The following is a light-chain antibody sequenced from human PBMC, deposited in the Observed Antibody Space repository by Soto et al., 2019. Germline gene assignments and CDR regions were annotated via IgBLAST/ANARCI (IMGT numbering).Light chain of an antibody. CDR3: SSYTGSSTYVV. Sequence: QSALTQPAFVSGSPGQSITISCTGTSSDVGGYNYVSWYQQHPGKAPKLMIYDVSNRPSGVSNRFSGSKSGNTASLTISGLQAEDEADYYCSSYTGSSTYVVFGGGTKVTVL. CDR2: DVS. CDR1: SSDVGGYNY. V-gene: IGLV2-14*01. J-gene: IGLJ2*01.